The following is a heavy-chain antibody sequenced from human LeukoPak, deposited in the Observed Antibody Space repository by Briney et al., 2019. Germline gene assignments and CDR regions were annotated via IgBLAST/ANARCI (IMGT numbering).Heavy chain of an antibody. V-gene: IGHV4-30-4*08. J-gene: IGHJ3*02. Sequence: SETLSLTCTVSGGSISSGDYYWSWIRQPPGKGLEWIGYIYYSGSTYYNPSLKSRVTISVDTSKNQFSLKLSSVTAADTAVYYCAGTPTIFGVVVAFDIWGQGTIVTVSS. D-gene: IGHD3-3*01. CDR3: AGTPTIFGVVVAFDI. CDR1: GGSISSGDYY. CDR2: IYYSGST.